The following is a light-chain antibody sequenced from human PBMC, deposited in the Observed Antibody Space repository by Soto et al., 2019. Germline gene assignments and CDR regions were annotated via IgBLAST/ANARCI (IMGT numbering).Light chain of an antibody. J-gene: IGLJ3*02. CDR3: AAWADTLNGPV. CDR1: RSNIGNNG. Sequence: QAVLTQPPSVSEAPRQRFTISCSGSRSNIGNNGVNWYQHLPGKAPKLIMYVDDLLPSGVSDRFSGSKSGTSASLAISGLQSEDEADYYCAAWADTLNGPVFGGGTKVTVL. V-gene: IGLV1-36*01. CDR2: VDD.